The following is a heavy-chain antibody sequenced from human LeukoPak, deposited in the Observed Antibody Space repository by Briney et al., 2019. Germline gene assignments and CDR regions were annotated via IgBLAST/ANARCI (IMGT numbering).Heavy chain of an antibody. CDR2: IIPIFGTA. CDR3: ARVPRDYYYYGMDV. J-gene: IGHJ6*02. Sequence: ASVKVSCKASGGTFSSYAISWVRQAPGQGLEWMGGIIPIFGTANYAQKFQGRATITADESTSTAYMELSSLRSEDTAVYYCARVPRDYYYYGMDVWGQGTTVTVSS. V-gene: IGHV1-69*13. CDR1: GGTFSSYA.